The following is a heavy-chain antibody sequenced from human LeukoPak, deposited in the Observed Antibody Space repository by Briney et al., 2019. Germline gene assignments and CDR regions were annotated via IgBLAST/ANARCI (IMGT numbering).Heavy chain of an antibody. V-gene: IGHV6-1*01. J-gene: IGHJ4*02. CDR1: GDSVSSNSAA. D-gene: IGHD3-9*01. CDR2: TYYRSKWYN. Sequence: SQTLSLTCAISGDSVSSNSAAWTRIRQSPSRGLEWLGRTYYRSKWYNDYAVSVKSRITINPDTSKNQFSLQLNSVTPEDTAVYYCARAYFDWFSIDYWGQGTLVTVSS. CDR3: ARAYFDWFSIDY.